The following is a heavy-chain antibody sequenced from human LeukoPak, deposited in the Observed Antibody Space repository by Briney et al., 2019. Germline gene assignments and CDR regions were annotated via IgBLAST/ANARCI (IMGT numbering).Heavy chain of an antibody. Sequence: GGSLRLSCAASGFTFSSYGMHWVRQAPGKGLEWVAVIWYDGSNKYYADSVKGRFTISRDNSKNTLYLQMNSLRAEDTAVYYCARAVGSTSCYVFWGQGTLVTVSS. CDR1: GFTFSSYG. CDR3: ARAVGSTSCYVF. V-gene: IGHV3-33*01. D-gene: IGHD2-2*01. J-gene: IGHJ4*02. CDR2: IWYDGSNK.